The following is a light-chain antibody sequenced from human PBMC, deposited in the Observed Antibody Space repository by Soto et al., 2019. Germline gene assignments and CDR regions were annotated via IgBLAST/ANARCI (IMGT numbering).Light chain of an antibody. J-gene: IGKJ1*01. V-gene: IGKV3-20*01. CDR3: QQYGSSPPWT. Sequence: EIVLTQSPGTLSLSPGERSTLSCRASQSVSSSYLAWYQEKPGQAPXLXXYGASSRATGIPDRFSGSGSGTDFTLTISRLEPEDFAVYYCQQYGSSPPWTFGQGTKVDIK. CDR1: QSVSSSY. CDR2: GAS.